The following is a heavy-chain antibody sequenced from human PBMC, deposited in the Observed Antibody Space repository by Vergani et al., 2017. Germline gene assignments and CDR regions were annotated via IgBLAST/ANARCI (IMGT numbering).Heavy chain of an antibody. D-gene: IGHD6-13*01. CDR3: AKDSSSWLSNWFDP. Sequence: EVQLVESGGGLVQPGGSLRLSCAASGFTFSSYSMHWVRHAPGKGLEWVSGISWNSGSIGYADSVKGRFTISRDNAKNSLYLQMNSLRAEDTALYYCAKDSSSWLSNWFDPWGQGTLVTVSS. CDR2: ISWNSGSI. V-gene: IGHV3-9*01. J-gene: IGHJ5*02. CDR1: GFTFSSYS.